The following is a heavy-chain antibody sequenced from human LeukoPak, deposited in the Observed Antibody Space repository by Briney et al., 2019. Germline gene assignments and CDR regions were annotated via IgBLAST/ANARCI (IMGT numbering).Heavy chain of an antibody. Sequence: GGSLRLSCAASGFTFSSYWMSWVRQAPGMGLEWVANIKQDGSEKDYADSVKGRYTISRDNAKNSLYLQMNSLRAEDTAVYYCARDFGVSTVGATFDYWGQGTLVTVSS. J-gene: IGHJ4*02. V-gene: IGHV3-7*01. D-gene: IGHD1-26*01. CDR1: GFTFSSYW. CDR2: IKQDGSEK. CDR3: ARDFGVSTVGATFDY.